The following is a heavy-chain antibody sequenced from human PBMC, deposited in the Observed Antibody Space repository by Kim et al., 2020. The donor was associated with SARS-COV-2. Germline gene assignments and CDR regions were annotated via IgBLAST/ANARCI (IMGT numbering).Heavy chain of an antibody. V-gene: IGHV4-34*01. CDR3: ASGNRWFGELSLPRHWFDP. D-gene: IGHD3-10*01. Sequence: SETLSLTCAVYGGSFSGYYWSWIRQPPGKGLEWIGEINHSGSTNYNPSLKSRVTISVDTSKNQFSLKLSSVTAADTDVYYCASGNRWFGELSLPRHWFDPWGQGTLVTVSS. J-gene: IGHJ5*02. CDR1: GGSFSGYY. CDR2: INHSGST.